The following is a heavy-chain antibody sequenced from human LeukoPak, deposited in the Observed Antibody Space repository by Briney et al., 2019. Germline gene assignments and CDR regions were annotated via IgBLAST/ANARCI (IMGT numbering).Heavy chain of an antibody. CDR3: AKVGGHGQRELDF. J-gene: IGHJ4*02. D-gene: IGHD5-12*01. Sequence: GRSLRLSCTASGFTFDDYAMYWVRQAPGKGLEWVSGLTWNSGSIGYADSVKGRFTVSRDNAKNSLYLQMNSLRIEDTALYYCAKVGGHGQRELDFWGQGTLVTVSS. CDR1: GFTFDDYA. CDR2: LTWNSGSI. V-gene: IGHV3-9*01.